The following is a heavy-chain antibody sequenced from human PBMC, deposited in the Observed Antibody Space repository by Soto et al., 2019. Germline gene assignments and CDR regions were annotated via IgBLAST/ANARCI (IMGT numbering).Heavy chain of an antibody. J-gene: IGHJ4*02. CDR1: GYTFTSYD. V-gene: IGHV1-8*01. CDR3: AREHRSSWRLDY. CDR2: MNPNSGNT. Sequence: QVQLVQSGAEVKKPGASVKVSCKASGYTFTSYDINWVRQSTGQGLEWMGWMNPNSGNTGYAQKFQGRVTMTRNTSISTAYMELSSRRSEYTAVYYWAREHRSSWRLDYGGKGTLLTVSS. D-gene: IGHD6-13*01.